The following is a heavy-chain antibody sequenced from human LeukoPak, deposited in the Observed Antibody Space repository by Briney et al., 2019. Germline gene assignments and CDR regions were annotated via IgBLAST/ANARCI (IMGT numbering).Heavy chain of an antibody. CDR3: ARELGYYDSSGYYRDY. J-gene: IGHJ4*02. D-gene: IGHD3-22*01. V-gene: IGHV1-46*01. CDR1: GYIFTSYY. CDR2: INPSGGST. Sequence: ASVKVSCKASGYIFTSYYMHWVRQAPGQGLEWMGIINPSGGSTSYAQKFQGRVTMTRDTSTSTVYMELSSLRSEDTAVYYCARELGYYDSSGYYRDYWGQGTLVTVSS.